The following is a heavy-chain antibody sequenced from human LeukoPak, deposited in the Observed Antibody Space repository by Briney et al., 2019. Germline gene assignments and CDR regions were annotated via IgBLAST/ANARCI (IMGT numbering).Heavy chain of an antibody. Sequence: GGSLRLSCAASGFTFSNAWMSWVRQAPGKGLEWVGSIKSKTDGGTTDYAAPVKGRFTISRDDSKNTLYLQMNSLKTEDTAVYYCSTDIVVVPGSYWGQGTLVTVSS. V-gene: IGHV3-15*01. J-gene: IGHJ4*02. D-gene: IGHD2-2*01. CDR1: GFTFSNAW. CDR3: STDIVVVPGSY. CDR2: IKSKTDGGTT.